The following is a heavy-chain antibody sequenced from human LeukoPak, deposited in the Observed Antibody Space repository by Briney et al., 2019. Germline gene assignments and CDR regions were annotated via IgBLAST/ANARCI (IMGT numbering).Heavy chain of an antibody. Sequence: ETLSLTCTVSGGSISSSSYYWGWIRQPPGKGLEWIGYIYYSGSTNYNPSLKSRVTISVDTSKNQFSLKLNSVTAADTAVYYCARTTEDCSSTSCYQYWFDPWGQGTLVTVSS. D-gene: IGHD2-2*01. CDR1: GGSISSSSYY. V-gene: IGHV4-61*05. J-gene: IGHJ5*02. CDR2: IYYSGST. CDR3: ARTTEDCSSTSCYQYWFDP.